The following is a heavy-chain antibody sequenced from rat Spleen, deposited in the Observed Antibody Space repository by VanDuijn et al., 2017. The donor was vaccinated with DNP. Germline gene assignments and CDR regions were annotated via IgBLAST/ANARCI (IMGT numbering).Heavy chain of an antibody. CDR3: ARDLIIRDTTSAMDA. CDR1: GFSLTGHS. Sequence: QVQVTESGPGLVQPSETLSLTCTVSGFSLTGHSVYWVRQPPGKGLEWMGLIGNTGGTRYNSVFKSRLSFSKATSKSQVFLKLNSLQTEDTATYYCARDLIIRDTTSAMDAWGQGTSVTVSS. V-gene: IGHV2-41*01. J-gene: IGHJ4*01. CDR2: IGNTGGT. D-gene: IGHD4-3*01.